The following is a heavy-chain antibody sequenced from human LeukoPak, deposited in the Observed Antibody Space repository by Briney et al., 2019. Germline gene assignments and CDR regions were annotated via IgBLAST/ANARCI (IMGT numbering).Heavy chain of an antibody. V-gene: IGHV1-2*06. CDR3: AKDPSLDYFDY. Sequence: GASVKVSCKASGYTFTGYYIHWVRQAPEQGLEWMGRVDPNSGGTNLAQKFLGRVTMARDTSISTAYMELSRLRSDDTAVYYCAKDPSLDYFDYWGQGTLVTVSS. CDR1: GYTFTGYY. CDR2: VDPNSGGT. J-gene: IGHJ4*02.